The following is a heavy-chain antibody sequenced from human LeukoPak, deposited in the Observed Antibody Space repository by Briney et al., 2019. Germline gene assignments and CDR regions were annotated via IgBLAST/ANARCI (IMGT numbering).Heavy chain of an antibody. V-gene: IGHV5-51*01. Sequence: GESLKISCKGSGYSFTSYWIAWVRQMPGKGLGRMGMIYPGDSDTRYSPSFQGQVTISADKSISTAYLQWTSLKASDTAMYYCARPLVGTGYSSSWYFAYWGQGTQVTVSS. CDR2: IYPGDSDT. D-gene: IGHD6-13*01. J-gene: IGHJ4*02. CDR1: GYSFTSYW. CDR3: ARPLVGTGYSSSWYFAY.